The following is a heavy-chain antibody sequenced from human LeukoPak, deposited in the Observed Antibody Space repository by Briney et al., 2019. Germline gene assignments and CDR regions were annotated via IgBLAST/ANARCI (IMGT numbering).Heavy chain of an antibody. CDR3: ARDGAYDYVWGSYPSDY. CDR1: GFTFSSYS. J-gene: IGHJ4*02. Sequence: GGTLRLSCAASGFTFSSYSMNWVRQAPGKGLEWVSSISSSSSYIYYADSVKGRFTISRDNAKNSLYLQMNSLRAGDTAVYYCARDGAYDYVWGSYPSDYWGQGTLVTVSS. V-gene: IGHV3-21*01. CDR2: ISSSSSYI. D-gene: IGHD3-16*02.